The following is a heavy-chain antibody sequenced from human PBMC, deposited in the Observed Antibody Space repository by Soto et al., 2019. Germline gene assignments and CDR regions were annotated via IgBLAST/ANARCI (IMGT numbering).Heavy chain of an antibody. V-gene: IGHV4-39*01. CDR3: AILLYDSRGYYYFDY. CDR2: VYYSGST. J-gene: IGHJ4*02. Sequence: QLQLQESGPGLVKPSETLSLTCTVSGGSISSSSYYWGWIRQSPGKGLEWCGSVYYSGSTYENPSLKSRITLSVDRSKSKFYLKLTSVTAADTAVYYCAILLYDSRGYYYFDYWGQGTLVTVST. CDR1: GGSISSSSYY. D-gene: IGHD3-22*01.